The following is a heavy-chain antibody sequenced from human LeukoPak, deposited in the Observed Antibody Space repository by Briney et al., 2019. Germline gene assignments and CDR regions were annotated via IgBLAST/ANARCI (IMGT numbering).Heavy chain of an antibody. J-gene: IGHJ6*02. CDR2: IYYSGST. CDR1: GGSISRYY. V-gene: IGHV4-59*08. D-gene: IGHD6-19*01. CDR3: AGAFTLAGRPPYYYYGMDV. Sequence: PSETLSLTCTVSGGSISRYYWNWIRQPPGKGLEWIGYIYYSGSTNYNPSLKSRVTISVDTSKNQFSLKLSSVTAADTAVYYCAGAFTLAGRPPYYYYGMDVWGQGTTVTVSS.